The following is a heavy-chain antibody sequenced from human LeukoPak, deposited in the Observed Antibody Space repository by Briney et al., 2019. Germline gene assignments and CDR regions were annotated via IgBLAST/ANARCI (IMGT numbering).Heavy chain of an antibody. CDR3: ARGGPNGDDAFDI. D-gene: IGHD7-27*01. Sequence: GGSLRLSCAASGFTVSSNYMSWVRQAPGKGLEWVSVIYSGGGTYYADSVKGRFTISRDNSKNTLYLQMNSLRAEDTAVYYCARGGPNGDDAFDIWGQGTMVTVSS. J-gene: IGHJ3*02. CDR1: GFTVSSNY. CDR2: IYSGGGT. V-gene: IGHV3-66*01.